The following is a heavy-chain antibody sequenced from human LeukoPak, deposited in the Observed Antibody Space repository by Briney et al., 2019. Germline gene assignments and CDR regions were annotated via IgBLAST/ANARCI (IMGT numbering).Heavy chain of an antibody. Sequence: GRSLRPSCAASGFTFSSYAMHWVRQAPGKGLEWVAVISYDGSNKYYADSVKGRFTISRDNSKNTLYLQMNSLRAEDTAVYYCARSYQLLHHFDYWGQGTLVTVSS. J-gene: IGHJ4*02. CDR2: ISYDGSNK. V-gene: IGHV3-30*01. CDR1: GFTFSSYA. D-gene: IGHD2-2*02. CDR3: ARSYQLLHHFDY.